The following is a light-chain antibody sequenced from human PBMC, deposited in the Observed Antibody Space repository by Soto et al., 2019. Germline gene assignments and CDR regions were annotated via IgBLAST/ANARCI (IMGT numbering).Light chain of an antibody. CDR3: QQNYNGVT. Sequence: DMPLTQSPPSLSASVGDRVTITCRASQSIRTYLNWYQQKPGKAPQLLIYGASSLQRGVPSRFSGGGSGTDFTLTISSLKPEDFATDYCQQNYNGVTFGQGTKVQIK. J-gene: IGKJ1*01. CDR1: QSIRTY. V-gene: IGKV1-39*01. CDR2: GAS.